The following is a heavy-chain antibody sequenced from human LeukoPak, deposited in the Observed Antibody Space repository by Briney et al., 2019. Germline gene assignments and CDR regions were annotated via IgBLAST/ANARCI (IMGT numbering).Heavy chain of an antibody. Sequence: GGSLRLSCAASGFTFIDYDMHWVRQVIGKGLEWVSAIGTRGDTHYSGSVKGRFTISRENAESSLYLQMNSLRAEDTAVYYCARGGIQVSGIDEFDYWGQGALVTVSS. V-gene: IGHV3-13*01. D-gene: IGHD6-19*01. J-gene: IGHJ4*02. CDR2: IGTRGDT. CDR1: GFTFIDYD. CDR3: ARGGIQVSGIDEFDY.